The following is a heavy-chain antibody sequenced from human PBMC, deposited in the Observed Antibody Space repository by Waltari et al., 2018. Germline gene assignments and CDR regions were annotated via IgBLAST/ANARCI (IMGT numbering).Heavy chain of an antibody. CDR3: ASGYYDSSVGDWFDP. J-gene: IGHJ5*02. CDR2: IYSGGST. V-gene: IGHV3-53*01. CDR1: GFTVSSNY. D-gene: IGHD3-22*01. Sequence: EVQLVESGGGLLQPGGSLRLSCAASGFTVSSNYLSWVRQAPGKGLEWVSVIYSGGSTYYADSVKGRFTISRDNSKNTLYLQMNSLRAEDTAVYYCASGYYDSSVGDWFDPWGQGTLVTVSS.